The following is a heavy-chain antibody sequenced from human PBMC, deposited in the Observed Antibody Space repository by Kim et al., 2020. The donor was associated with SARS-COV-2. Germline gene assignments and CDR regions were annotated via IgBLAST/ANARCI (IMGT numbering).Heavy chain of an antibody. V-gene: IGHV4-39*01. D-gene: IGHD3-10*01. CDR1: GGSVRRSDYY. CDR3: VRVASFTVQNSIDP. J-gene: IGHJ5*02. Sequence: SETLSLTCTVSGGSVRRSDYYWGWVRLPPGKGLEWIGSVYYSGTSFYNPSLKSRLTISEQTSNNQFSLRLRSVTAADTDVYYCVRVASFTVQNSIDPWG. CDR2: VYYSGTS.